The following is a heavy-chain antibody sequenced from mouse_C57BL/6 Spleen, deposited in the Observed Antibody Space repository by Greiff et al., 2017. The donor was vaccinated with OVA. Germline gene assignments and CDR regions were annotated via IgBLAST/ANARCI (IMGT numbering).Heavy chain of an antibody. Sequence: DVQLQESGAELVRPGASVKLSCTASGFNIKDDYMHWVKQRPEQGLEWIGWIDPENGDTEYASKFQGKATITADTSSNTAYLQLSSLTSEDTAVYYCTTWITTVVAPMDYWGQGTSVTVSS. D-gene: IGHD1-1*01. CDR1: GFNIKDDY. CDR2: IDPENGDT. V-gene: IGHV14-4*01. CDR3: TTWITTVVAPMDY. J-gene: IGHJ4*01.